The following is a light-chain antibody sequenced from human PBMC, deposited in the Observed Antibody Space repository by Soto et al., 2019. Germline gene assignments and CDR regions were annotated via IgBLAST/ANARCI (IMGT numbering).Light chain of an antibody. J-gene: IGLJ3*02. CDR1: SSDVGVYNY. V-gene: IGLV2-11*01. Sequence: QSALTQPRSVSGSPGQSVTISCTGTSSDVGVYNYVSWYQQHPGKAPQLVIYDVIKRPSGVPYRFSGSKSGNTASLTISGLQEEDEADYYCCSYAGSSLWVFGGGTKLTVL. CDR3: CSYAGSSLWV. CDR2: DVI.